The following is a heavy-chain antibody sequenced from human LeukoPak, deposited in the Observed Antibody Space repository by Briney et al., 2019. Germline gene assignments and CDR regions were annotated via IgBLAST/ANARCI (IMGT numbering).Heavy chain of an antibody. D-gene: IGHD3-22*01. CDR3: AKDRPPPGAPDDSSGYYDDY. CDR2: ISYDGSNK. Sequence: QPGRSLRLSCAASGFTFSSYGMHWVRQAPGKGLEWVAVISYDGSNKYYADSVKGRFTISRDNSKNTLYLQMNSLRAEDTAVYYCAKDRPPPGAPDDSSGYYDDYWGQGTLVTVSS. V-gene: IGHV3-30*18. CDR1: GFTFSSYG. J-gene: IGHJ4*02.